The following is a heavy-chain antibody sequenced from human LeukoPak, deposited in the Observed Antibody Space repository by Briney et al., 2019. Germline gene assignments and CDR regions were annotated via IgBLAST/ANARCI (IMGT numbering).Heavy chain of an antibody. CDR2: IYSGGST. J-gene: IGHJ4*02. Sequence: GGSLRHSSAASGFTVSSNYMSWVRQAPGKGLEWVSVIYSGGSTYYADSVKGRFTISRDNSKNTLYLQMNSLRAEDTAVYYCARQPGYSGSDWGQGTLGIVSS. CDR3: ARQPGYSGSD. CDR1: GFTVSSNY. D-gene: IGHD5-12*01. V-gene: IGHV3-53*01.